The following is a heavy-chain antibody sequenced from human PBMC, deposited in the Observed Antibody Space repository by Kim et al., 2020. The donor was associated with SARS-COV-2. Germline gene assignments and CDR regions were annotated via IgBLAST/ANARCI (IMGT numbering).Heavy chain of an antibody. CDR3: AKYSGGRSVDVYMGLI. Sequence: GGSLRLSCAASGFNFDGYAMGWVRQAPGRGLEWVSAVSYTGAYKFYLPSVMGRFTISRDNSKNTLYLQMNNLRAEDTALYYCAKYSGGRSVDVYMGLIWG. CDR1: GFNFDGYA. CDR2: VSYTGAYK. D-gene: IGHD3-10*01. J-gene: IGHJ3*02. V-gene: IGHV3-23*01.